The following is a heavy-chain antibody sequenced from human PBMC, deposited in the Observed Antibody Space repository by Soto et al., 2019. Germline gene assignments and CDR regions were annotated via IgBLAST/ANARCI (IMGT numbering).Heavy chain of an antibody. J-gene: IGHJ6*02. CDR2: ISYDGSNK. CDR3: AKGKGSNSYYYYYGMDV. V-gene: IGHV3-30*18. D-gene: IGHD2-2*01. CDR1: GFTFRSYG. Sequence: GGSLRLSCAAAGFTFRSYGMHWVRQAPGKGLEWVAVISYDGSNKYYADSVKGRFTISRDNSKNTLYLQMNSLRAEDTAVYYCAKGKGSNSYYYYYGMDVWGQGTTVTVSS.